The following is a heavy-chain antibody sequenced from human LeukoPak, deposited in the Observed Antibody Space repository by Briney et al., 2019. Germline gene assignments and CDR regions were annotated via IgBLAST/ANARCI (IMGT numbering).Heavy chain of an antibody. CDR3: AREGSSYSMDV. Sequence: PGGPLRLSCAASAFICSSCGLYWVREAPGKGVVGVSRRNSDGTSTTYADSVKGRFTISRDNAKNTLYLQMNSLRAEDTAVYYCAREGSSYSMDVWGQGTTVTVSS. V-gene: IGHV3-74*01. J-gene: IGHJ6*02. CDR2: RNSDGTST. CDR1: AFICSSCG.